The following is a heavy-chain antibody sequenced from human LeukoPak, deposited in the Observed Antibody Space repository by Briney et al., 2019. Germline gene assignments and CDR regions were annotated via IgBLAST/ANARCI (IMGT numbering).Heavy chain of an antibody. CDR1: GGSISSGDYY. CDR2: IYYSGST. V-gene: IGHV4-30-4*08. J-gene: IGHJ1*01. Sequence: PSQTLSLTCTVSGGSISSGDYYWSWIRQPPGKGLEWIGYIYYSGSTYYNPSLKSRVTISVDTSKNQFFLKLSSVTAADTAVYYCARDHCSSTSCYRSYFQHWGQGTLVTVSS. D-gene: IGHD2-2*01. CDR3: ARDHCSSTSCYRSYFQH.